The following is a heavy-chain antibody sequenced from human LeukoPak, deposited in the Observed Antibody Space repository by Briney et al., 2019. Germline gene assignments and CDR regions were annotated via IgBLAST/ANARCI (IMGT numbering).Heavy chain of an antibody. CDR2: ITGNSDST. CDR1: GFTFSNFA. J-gene: IGHJ4*02. CDR3: TKGVGALVRGVTPHY. V-gene: IGHV3-23*01. Sequence: SGGSLRLSCAASGFTFSNFAMNWVRQVPGKGLEWASTITGNSDSTYYVDSVKGRFTISRDNSKKKLYLQLNSLRVEDTAVYFCTKGVGALVRGVTPHYWGQGTLVTVSS. D-gene: IGHD3-10*01.